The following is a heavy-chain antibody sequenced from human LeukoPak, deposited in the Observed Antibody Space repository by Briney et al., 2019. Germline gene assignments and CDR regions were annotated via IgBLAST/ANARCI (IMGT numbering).Heavy chain of an antibody. CDR1: GFTFSGSA. Sequence: PGGSLRLSCAAFGFTFSGSAMHWVRQASGKGLEWVGRIRSKANSYATAYAASVKGRFTISRDDSKNTAYLQMNSLKTEDTAVYYCTSITAAAPFDYWGQGTLVTVSS. V-gene: IGHV3-73*01. J-gene: IGHJ4*02. CDR2: IRSKANSYAT. D-gene: IGHD6-13*01. CDR3: TSITAAAPFDY.